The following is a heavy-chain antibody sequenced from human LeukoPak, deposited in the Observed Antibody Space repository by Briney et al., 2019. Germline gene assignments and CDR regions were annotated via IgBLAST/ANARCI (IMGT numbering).Heavy chain of an antibody. Sequence: GGSLRLSCATSGFTFSTNAMSWVRQAPGKGLEWISAIGSGGTPIYYADSVRGRFTISRDNFKSTLYLQMNSLRVDDTALYFCAKADYYFDHWGQGTLVTVSS. J-gene: IGHJ4*02. CDR2: IGSGGTPI. CDR1: GFTFSTNA. CDR3: AKADYYFDH. V-gene: IGHV3-23*01.